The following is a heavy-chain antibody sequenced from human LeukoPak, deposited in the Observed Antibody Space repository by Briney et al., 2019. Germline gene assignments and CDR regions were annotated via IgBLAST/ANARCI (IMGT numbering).Heavy chain of an antibody. Sequence: GASVKVSCKASGFTFTGYYIHWVRQAPGQGLERMGYINPHSGGTNSPQKFQGRVTMTTDTSISAAYMELSSLISDDTAMYYCVREGNELLSKNFDYWGQGTLVTVSS. D-gene: IGHD2-21*02. CDR2: INPHSGGT. J-gene: IGHJ4*02. CDR3: VREGNELLSKNFDY. V-gene: IGHV1-2*02. CDR1: GFTFTGYY.